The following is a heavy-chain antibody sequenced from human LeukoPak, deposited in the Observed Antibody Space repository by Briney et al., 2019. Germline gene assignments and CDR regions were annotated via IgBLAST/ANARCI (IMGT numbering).Heavy chain of an antibody. J-gene: IGHJ4*02. Sequence: GGSLRLSCAASGFTFSSYGMHWVRQAPGKGLEWVAVISYDGSNKYYADSVKGRFTIPRDNSKNTLYLQMNSLRAEDTAVYYCAKVLSFYYGSGSPFDYWGQGTLVTVSS. D-gene: IGHD3-10*01. V-gene: IGHV3-30*18. CDR1: GFTFSSYG. CDR2: ISYDGSNK. CDR3: AKVLSFYYGSGSPFDY.